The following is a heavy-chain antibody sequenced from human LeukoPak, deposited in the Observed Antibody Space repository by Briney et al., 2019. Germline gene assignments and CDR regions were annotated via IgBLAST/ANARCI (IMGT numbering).Heavy chain of an antibody. D-gene: IGHD6-19*01. CDR1: GFTFSSYS. J-gene: IGHJ4*02. CDR3: AKTRATSDWNFIDY. Sequence: GGSLRLSCAASGFTFSSYSMNWVRQAPGKGLEWVSGIISAGNTYYADSVKGRFTISRDNTKSALYLQMNSLRAEDTAVYYCAKTRATSDWNFIDYWGQGTLVTVSS. CDR2: IISAGNT. V-gene: IGHV3-23*01.